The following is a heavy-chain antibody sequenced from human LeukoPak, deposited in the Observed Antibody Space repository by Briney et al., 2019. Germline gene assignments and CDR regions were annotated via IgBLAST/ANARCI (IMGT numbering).Heavy chain of an antibody. V-gene: IGHV1-2*02. CDR2: INPNSGGT. CDR1: GYTFTGYY. J-gene: IGHJ4*02. D-gene: IGHD5-24*01. CDR3: ARDLDSYNPGNWYYFDY. Sequence: ASVKVSCKASGYTFTGYYMHWVRQAPGQGLEWMGWINPNSGGTNYAQKFQGRVTMTRDTSISTAYMELSRLRSDDTAVYYCARDLDSYNPGNWYYFDYWGQGTLVTVSP.